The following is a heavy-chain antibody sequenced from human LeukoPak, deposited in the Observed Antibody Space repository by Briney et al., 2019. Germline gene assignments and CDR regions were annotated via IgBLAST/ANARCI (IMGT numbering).Heavy chain of an antibody. D-gene: IGHD2-15*01. V-gene: IGHV3-7*03. CDR3: ARDRSTVTGHCTGDNCYAELG. J-gene: IGHJ4*02. CDR1: GYTFSHYW. CDR2: ISNGGYPT. Sequence: PGGSLRLSCVASGYTFSHYWMIWVRPSPGKGLVWVASISNGGYPTYYVDSVRGRFTISRDDDRNSLFLQRNGLRADDTAVYYCARDRSTVTGHCTGDNCYAELGRGQGTQVIVSS.